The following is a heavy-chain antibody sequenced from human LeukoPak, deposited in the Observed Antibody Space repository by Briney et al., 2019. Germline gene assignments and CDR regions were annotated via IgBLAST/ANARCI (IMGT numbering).Heavy chain of an antibody. Sequence: PGGSLRLSCSASGFIFSDYDMYWVRQVAGEGLEWVSGVGATGDTSYPDSVKGRFTISRDNAKNTLYLQMNSLRAEDTAVYYCAKEGCSSTSCSFDDYWGQGTPVTVSS. D-gene: IGHD2-2*01. J-gene: IGHJ4*02. CDR3: AKEGCSSTSCSFDDY. V-gene: IGHV3-13*01. CDR1: GFIFSDYD. CDR2: VGATGDT.